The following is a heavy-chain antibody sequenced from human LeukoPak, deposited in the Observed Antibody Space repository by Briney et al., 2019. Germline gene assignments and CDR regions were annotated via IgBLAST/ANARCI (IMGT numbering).Heavy chain of an antibody. CDR1: GFTVSSNY. CDR3: ARDPYRFAFDI. CDR2: IYSGGST. V-gene: IGHV3-53*01. J-gene: IGHJ3*02. D-gene: IGHD1-26*01. Sequence: GGSLRLSCAASGFTVSSNYMSWVRQAPGKGLEWVSVIYSGGSTYYADSVKGRFTISRDNSKNTLYLQMNSLRAEDTAVYYCARDPYRFAFDIWGQGTVVLVSS.